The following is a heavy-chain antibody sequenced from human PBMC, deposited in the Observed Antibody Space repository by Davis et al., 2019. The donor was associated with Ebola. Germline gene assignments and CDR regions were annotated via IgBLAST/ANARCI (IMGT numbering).Heavy chain of an antibody. D-gene: IGHD5-24*01. Sequence: MPSETLSLTCTVSGGSITGSDYFWGWIRQPPERELEWIGSTYYSGTTFYNPSLKSRLTMSVDTSKNEFSLKLSSVTAADTAVYYCARVRRDGYLSWGQGTLVTVSS. CDR3: ARVRRDGYLS. CDR1: GGSITGSDYF. J-gene: IGHJ5*02. V-gene: IGHV4-39*07. CDR2: TYYSGTT.